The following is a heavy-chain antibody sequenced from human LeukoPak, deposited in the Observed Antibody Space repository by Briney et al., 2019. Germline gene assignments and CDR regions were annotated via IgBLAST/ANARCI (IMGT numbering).Heavy chain of an antibody. V-gene: IGHV3-72*01. CDR1: GFTFSEYY. CDR2: IRNKANRYTT. Sequence: GGSLRLSCAASGFTFSEYYMDWVRQAPGKGLEWVGRIRNKANRYTTEYAASVKGRFTISRDDSKNSVYLQVNSLKTEDTAVYYCATSNYDILTGYRRDAFDIWGQGTVVTVSS. J-gene: IGHJ3*02. CDR3: ATSNYDILTGYRRDAFDI. D-gene: IGHD3-9*01.